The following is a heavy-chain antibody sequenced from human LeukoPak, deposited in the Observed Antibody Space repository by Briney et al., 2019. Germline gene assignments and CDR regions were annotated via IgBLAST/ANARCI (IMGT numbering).Heavy chain of an antibody. CDR3: AKDHHTAMVNVGVDY. V-gene: IGHV3-30*02. CDR1: GFTFSSYG. D-gene: IGHD5-18*01. J-gene: IGHJ4*02. CDR2: IRYDGSNK. Sequence: PGGSLRLSCAASGFTFSSYGMHWVRQAPGKGLEWVAFIRYDGSNKYYADSVKGRFTISRDNSKNTLYLQMNSLRAEDTAVYYCAKDHHTAMVNVGVDYWGQGTLVTVSS.